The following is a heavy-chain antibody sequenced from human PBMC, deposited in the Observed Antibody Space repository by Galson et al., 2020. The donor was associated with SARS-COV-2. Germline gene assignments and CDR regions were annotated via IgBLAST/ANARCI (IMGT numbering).Heavy chain of an antibody. V-gene: IGHV3-23*01. D-gene: IGHD3-10*01. Sequence: GGSLRLSCAASGFFFNTYALSWVRQAPGKGLEWVASISASAASTYYADSVRGRFTVSRDNSKNILFLQMNSLKAEDTARYYCAKVEGTDYWGQGTLVAVSS. CDR2: ISASAAST. CDR1: GFFFNTYA. J-gene: IGHJ4*02. CDR3: AKVEGTDY.